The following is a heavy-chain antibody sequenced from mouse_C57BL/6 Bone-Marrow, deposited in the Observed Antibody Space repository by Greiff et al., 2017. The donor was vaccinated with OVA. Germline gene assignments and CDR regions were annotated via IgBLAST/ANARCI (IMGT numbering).Heavy chain of an antibody. CDR2: IDPETGGT. Sequence: QVQLQQSGAELVRPGASVTLSCKASGYTFTDYEMHWVKQTPVHGLEWIGAIDPETGGTAYNQKFKGKAILTADKSSSTAYMELRSLTSEDSAVYYCTRWGYYGSSPYWYFDVWGTGTTVTVSS. D-gene: IGHD1-1*01. J-gene: IGHJ1*03. CDR3: TRWGYYGSSPYWYFDV. V-gene: IGHV1-15*01. CDR1: GYTFTDYE.